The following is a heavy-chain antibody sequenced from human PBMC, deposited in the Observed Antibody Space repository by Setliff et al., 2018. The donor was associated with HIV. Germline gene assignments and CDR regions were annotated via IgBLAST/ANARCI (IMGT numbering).Heavy chain of an antibody. Sequence: PGGSLRLSCAASGFTVSSNYMSWVRQAPGKGLEWVSVIYSGGSTYYADSVKGRFTISRDNSKNTLYLQMNSLRAEDTAVYYCARAMVPESSGYYRPLAFDIWGQGTMVTVSS. CDR3: ARAMVPESSGYYRPLAFDI. D-gene: IGHD3-22*01. CDR1: GFTVSSNY. J-gene: IGHJ3*02. V-gene: IGHV3-53*01. CDR2: IYSGGST.